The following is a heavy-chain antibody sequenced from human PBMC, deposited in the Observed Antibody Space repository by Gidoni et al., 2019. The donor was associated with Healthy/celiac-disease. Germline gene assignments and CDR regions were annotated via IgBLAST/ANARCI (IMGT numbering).Heavy chain of an antibody. J-gene: IGHJ4*02. V-gene: IGHV4-38-2*02. CDR2: IYHSEST. CDR1: GYSIRSGYY. D-gene: IGHD6-13*01. CDR3: ASVYSSSWRAADYFDY. Sequence: QVQLQESGPGLVKPSETLSLTCTVSGYSIRSGYYWGWIRQPPGKGLEWIGSIYHSESTYYNPSLKSRVTISVDTSKNQFSLKLSSVTAADTAVYYCASVYSSSWRAADYFDYWGQGTLVTVSS.